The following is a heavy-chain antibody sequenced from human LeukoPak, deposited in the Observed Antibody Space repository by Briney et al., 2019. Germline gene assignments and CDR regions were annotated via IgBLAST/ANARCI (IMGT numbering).Heavy chain of an antibody. D-gene: IGHD3-10*01. CDR1: GYTFTDYF. V-gene: IGHV1-2*02. CDR2: INPNSGGT. J-gene: IGHJ6*02. CDR3: ARIRFGNYYYYGMDV. Sequence: GASVKVSCKAFGYTFTDYFMHWVRQAPGQGLEWMGWINPNSGGTNYAQKFQGRVTMTRDTSISTAYMELSRLRSDDTAVYYCARIRFGNYYYYGMDVWGQGTTVTVSS.